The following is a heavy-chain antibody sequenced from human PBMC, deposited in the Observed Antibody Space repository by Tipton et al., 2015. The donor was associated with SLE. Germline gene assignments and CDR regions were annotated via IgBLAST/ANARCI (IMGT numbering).Heavy chain of an antibody. J-gene: IGHJ4*02. CDR2: ISGRGSSG. Sequence: QLVQSGGGLVQPGRSLRLSCAASGFTFSNYAMNWVRQAPGKGLEWVSVISGRGSSGNYADSVKGRFTISRDNSKNTLYVQMNSLIVEDTAIYYCAKDRYGDPGGAFDSWGQGTLVTVSS. CDR3: AKDRYGDPGGAFDS. V-gene: IGHV3-23*04. D-gene: IGHD4-17*01. CDR1: GFTFSNYA.